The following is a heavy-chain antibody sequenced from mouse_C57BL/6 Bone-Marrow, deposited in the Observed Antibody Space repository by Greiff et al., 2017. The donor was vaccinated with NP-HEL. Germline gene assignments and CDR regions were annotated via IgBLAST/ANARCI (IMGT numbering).Heavy chain of an antibody. Sequence: VQLQQSGPGLVQPSQSLSITCTASGFSLTSYGVHWVRQSPGKGLEWLGVIWSGGSTDYNAAFISRLSTSKDNSKSQLFFKMNSLQADDTAIYYCARIYYDYLYAMDYWGQGTSVTVSS. V-gene: IGHV2-2*01. CDR1: GFSLTSYG. CDR2: IWSGGST. CDR3: ARIYYDYLYAMDY. D-gene: IGHD2-4*01. J-gene: IGHJ4*01.